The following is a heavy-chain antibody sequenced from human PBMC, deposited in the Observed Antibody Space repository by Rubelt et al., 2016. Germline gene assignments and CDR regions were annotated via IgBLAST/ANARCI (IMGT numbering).Heavy chain of an antibody. J-gene: IGHJ3*02. CDR2: IYYSGST. Sequence: QLQLQESGPGLVKPSETLSLTCTVSGGSISSSSYYWGWIRQPPGKGLEWIGSIYYSGSTYYNPSLKSRVTISVDTSKNQFSLKLSSVTAADTAVYYCARLPEDSSGYYYGDAFDIWGQGTMVTASS. V-gene: IGHV4-39*01. CDR3: ARLPEDSSGYYYGDAFDI. CDR1: GGSISSSSYY. D-gene: IGHD3-22*01.